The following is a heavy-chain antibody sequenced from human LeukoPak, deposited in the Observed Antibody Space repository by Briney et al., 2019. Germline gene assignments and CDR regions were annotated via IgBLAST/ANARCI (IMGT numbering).Heavy chain of an antibody. CDR2: ISSSSSYI. D-gene: IGHD2-21*02. CDR3: ARGLTGGDPY. Sequence: GGSLRPSCAASGFTFSSYSMNWVRQAPGKGLEWVSSISSSSSYIYYADSVKGRFTISRDNAKNSLYLQMNSLRAEDTAVYYCARGLTGGDPYWGQGTLVTVSS. V-gene: IGHV3-21*01. CDR1: GFTFSSYS. J-gene: IGHJ4*02.